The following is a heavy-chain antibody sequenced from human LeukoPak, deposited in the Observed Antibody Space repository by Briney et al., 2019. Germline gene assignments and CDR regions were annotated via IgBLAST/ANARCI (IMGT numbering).Heavy chain of an antibody. CDR2: ISSSSSYI. D-gene: IGHD3-22*01. J-gene: IGHJ1*01. CDR1: GFTFSTYA. V-gene: IGHV3-21*01. CDR3: ARDPNYYDSSGYYYFRYFQH. Sequence: GGSLRLSCVASGFTFSTYAMSWVRQAPGKGLEWVSSISSSSSYIYYADSVKGRFTISRDNAKNSLYLQMNSLRAEDTAVYYCARDPNYYDSSGYYYFRYFQHRGQGTLVTVSS.